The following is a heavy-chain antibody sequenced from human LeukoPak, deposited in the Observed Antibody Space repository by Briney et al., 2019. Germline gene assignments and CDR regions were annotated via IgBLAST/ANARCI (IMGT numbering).Heavy chain of an antibody. Sequence: SVKVSCKTSGGTFSSSAISWVRQAPGQGLEWMGGIIPLFGEANYAQKFRGRVTITADESTSTVYMEMSSLTSDDTAVYYCARGGGGYNWNDVPDFWGQGTLVTVSS. V-gene: IGHV1-69*01. J-gene: IGHJ4*02. CDR3: ARGGGGYNWNDVPDF. CDR2: IIPLFGEA. D-gene: IGHD1-1*01. CDR1: GGTFSSSA.